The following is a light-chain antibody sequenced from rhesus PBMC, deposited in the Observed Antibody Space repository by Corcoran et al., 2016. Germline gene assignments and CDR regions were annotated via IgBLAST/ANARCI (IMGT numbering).Light chain of an antibody. Sequence: QSALTQPPSVSKAPGQSVSISCSGSSTAIGAYNDVSWYQQHPDAAPRLLIYDVSKRASGVSDRVSGAKSGNTASLAISRLQTEDEAHYFCCSYSAGTTFVFGSGTKLTVL. CDR1: STAIGAYND. CDR3: CSYSAGTTFV. V-gene: IGLV2S9*01. J-gene: IGLJ6*01. CDR2: DVS.